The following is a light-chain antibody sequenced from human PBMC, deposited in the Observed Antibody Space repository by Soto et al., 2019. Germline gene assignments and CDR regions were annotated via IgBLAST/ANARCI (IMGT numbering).Light chain of an antibody. CDR2: AAS. CDR3: QQGYFTPRT. J-gene: IGKJ2*01. Sequence: DIQMTQSPASLSASVGDRVTITCRASQSISSYLNWYQQKPGKAPKVLIFAASRLQSGVPSRFSGSGSGTDFTLAINSLQPEDVATYYCQQGYFTPRTFGQGTKLEIK. V-gene: IGKV1-39*01. CDR1: QSISSY.